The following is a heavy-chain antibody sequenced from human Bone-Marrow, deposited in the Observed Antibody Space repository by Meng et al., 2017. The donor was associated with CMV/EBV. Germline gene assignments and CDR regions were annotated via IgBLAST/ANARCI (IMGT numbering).Heavy chain of an antibody. V-gene: IGHV3-66*03. CDR2: IYSSSST. CDR3: ARDLLGGTKGAFDI. Sequence: GESLKISCAASGFTFSSYEMNWVRQAPGKGLEWVSVIYSSSSTYYADSVKGRFTVSRDNSKNTLYLQMNSLRAEDTAVYYCARDLLGGTKGAFDIWGQGTLVTVSS. CDR1: GFTFSSYE. D-gene: IGHD1-1*01. J-gene: IGHJ3*02.